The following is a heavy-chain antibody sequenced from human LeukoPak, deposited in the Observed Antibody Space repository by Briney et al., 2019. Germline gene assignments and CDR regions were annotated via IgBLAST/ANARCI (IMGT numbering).Heavy chain of an antibody. CDR3: AKGEGRYEAEYFQH. CDR1: GFTFSSYA. V-gene: IGHV3-23*01. J-gene: IGHJ1*01. Sequence: PGESLRLSCAASGFTFSSYAMSWVRQAPGKGLEWVSAISGSGGSTYYADSVKGRFTISRDNSKNTLYLQMNSLGAEDTAVYYCAKGEGRYEAEYFQHWGQGTLVTVSS. CDR2: ISGSGGST. D-gene: IGHD1-14*01.